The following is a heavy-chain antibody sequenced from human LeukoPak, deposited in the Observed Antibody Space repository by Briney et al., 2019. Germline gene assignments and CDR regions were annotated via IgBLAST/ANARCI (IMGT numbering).Heavy chain of an antibody. CDR2: IIPIFGTA. CDR1: GGTFSSYA. CDR3: ARAIRSSYYYYYMDV. V-gene: IGHV1-69*05. Sequence: SVKVSCKASGGTFSSYAISWVRQAPGQGLEWMGRIIPIFGTANYAQKFQGRVTITTDESTSTAYMEPSSLRSEDTAVYYCARAIRSSYYYYYMDVWGKGTTVTVSS. J-gene: IGHJ6*03. D-gene: IGHD2-2*01.